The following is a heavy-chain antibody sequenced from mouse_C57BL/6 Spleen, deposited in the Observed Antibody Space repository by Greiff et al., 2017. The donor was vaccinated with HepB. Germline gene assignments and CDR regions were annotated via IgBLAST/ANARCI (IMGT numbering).Heavy chain of an antibody. J-gene: IGHJ2*01. CDR3: TPLNWDDY. V-gene: IGHV6-3*01. Sequence: EVKLLESGGGLVQPGGSMKLSCVASGFTFSNYWMNWVRQSPEKGLEWVAQIRLKSDNYATHYAESVKGRFTISRDDSKSSVYLQMNNLRAEDTGIYYCTPLNWDDYWGQGTTLTVSS. CDR2: IRLKSDNYAT. CDR1: GFTFSNYW. D-gene: IGHD4-1*02.